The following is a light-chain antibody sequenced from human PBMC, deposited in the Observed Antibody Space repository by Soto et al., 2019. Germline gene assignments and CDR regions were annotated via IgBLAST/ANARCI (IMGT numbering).Light chain of an antibody. V-gene: IGKV3-20*01. CDR2: GAS. Sequence: LWPPPGYQTLSRGERATLSCSASQSVSSSYLAWYQQKPGQAPRLLIYGASSRATGIPDRFSGSGSGTDFTLTISRLETEDCALYYCQQYGSPPITFAQGTRLAIK. CDR1: QSVSSSY. J-gene: IGKJ5*01. CDR3: QQYGSPPIT.